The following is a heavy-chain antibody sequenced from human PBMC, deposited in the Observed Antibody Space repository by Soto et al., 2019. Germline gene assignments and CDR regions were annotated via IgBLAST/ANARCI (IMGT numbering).Heavy chain of an antibody. Sequence: QITLKESGPTLVKPTQTLTLTCTLSGFSIDSSGGGVDWIRQTRGKALEWLAVFYWDEEKRYSPSLKSRLTTTQGTSETWVVLIMTNIAPADTGTYFCAHSPIFLGASNTTFELYGMDVWGQGTSVTVS. V-gene: IGHV2-5*02. CDR3: AHSPIFLGASNTTFELYGMDV. CDR2: FYWDEEK. D-gene: IGHD3-3*02. J-gene: IGHJ6*02. CDR1: GFSIDSSGGG.